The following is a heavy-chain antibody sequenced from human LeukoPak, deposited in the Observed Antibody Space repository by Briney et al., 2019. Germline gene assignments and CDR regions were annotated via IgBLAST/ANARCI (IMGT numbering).Heavy chain of an antibody. CDR3: ARGEGGSSWGYYYYYYGMDV. D-gene: IGHD6-13*01. CDR2: FDPEDGET. V-gene: IGHV1-24*01. Sequence: ASVKVSCKVSGYTLTELSMHWVRQAPGKGLEWMGGFDPEDGETIYAQKFQGRVTMTEDTSTDTAYMELSSLRSEDTAVYYCARGEGGSSWGYYYYYYGMDVWGQGTTVTVSS. CDR1: GYTLTELS. J-gene: IGHJ6*02.